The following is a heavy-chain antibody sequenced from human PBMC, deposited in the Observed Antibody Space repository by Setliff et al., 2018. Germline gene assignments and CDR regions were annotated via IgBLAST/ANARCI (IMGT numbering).Heavy chain of an antibody. J-gene: IGHJ3*01. CDR1: DGSISNAY. CDR3: ARHGPTRTDSWFDSFDV. Sequence: SETLSLTCTVSDGSISNAYWSWIRQSPGKGLEWIGYIYDTGSTNSDPSLKSRVTMSVDTSKNQVSLKMTSVTAADTAVYYCARHGPTRTDSWFDSFDVWGQGTEVTVSS. V-gene: IGHV4-59*08. D-gene: IGHD3-10*01. CDR2: IYDTGST.